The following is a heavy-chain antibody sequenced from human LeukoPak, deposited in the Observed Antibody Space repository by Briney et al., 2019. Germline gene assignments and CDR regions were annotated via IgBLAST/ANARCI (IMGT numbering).Heavy chain of an antibody. CDR1: GFSFSSYS. CDR3: ARDLRGDIAYLGGVLGFDY. J-gene: IGHJ4*02. CDR2: ISSSSSYI. D-gene: IGHD5-12*01. Sequence: PGGSLRLSCAASGFSFSSYSMNWVRQAPGKGLERFSSISSSSSYIYYADSVKGRFTISRDNDKNSLYLQMNSLRAEDTAVYYCARDLRGDIAYLGGVLGFDYWGQGTLVTVSS. V-gene: IGHV3-21*01.